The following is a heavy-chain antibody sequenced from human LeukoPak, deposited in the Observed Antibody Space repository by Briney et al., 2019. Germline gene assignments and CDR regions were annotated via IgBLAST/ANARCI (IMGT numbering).Heavy chain of an antibody. Sequence: GGSLRLSCAASGFTFSDYYMNWIRQAPGKGLEWVSYISTSGSSIYYADSVKGRFTISRDNAKSSLYLQVNSLRAEDTALYYCARSGDYGESFDSWGQGTLVTVSS. J-gene: IGHJ4*02. CDR2: ISTSGSSI. CDR1: GFTFSDYY. CDR3: ARSGDYGESFDS. D-gene: IGHD4-17*01. V-gene: IGHV3-11*01.